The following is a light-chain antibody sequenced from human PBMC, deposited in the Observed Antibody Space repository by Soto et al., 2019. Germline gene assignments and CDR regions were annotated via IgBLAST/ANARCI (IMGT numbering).Light chain of an antibody. J-gene: IGKJ3*01. CDR2: GAS. Sequence: EIVLTQSPGTLSLSPGERATLSCRASQSVSSSYLAWYQQKPGQAPRLLIYGASSRATGIPDRFSGSGSGTDFTLTISRLEPEDFAVYYCQQYGRSPECTFGPGTKVDIK. CDR1: QSVSSSY. CDR3: QQYGRSPECT. V-gene: IGKV3-20*01.